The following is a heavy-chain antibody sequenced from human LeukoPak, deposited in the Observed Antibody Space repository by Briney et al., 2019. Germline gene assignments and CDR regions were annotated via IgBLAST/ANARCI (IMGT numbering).Heavy chain of an antibody. CDR1: GGSISSGSYY. V-gene: IGHV4-61*02. Sequence: SETLSLTCTVSGGSISSGSYYWSWIRQPAGKGLEWIGRIHTSGSTNYNPSLKSRVTISVDTSKNQFSLKLSSVTAADTAVYYCARERYSYGYPNWFDPWGQGTLVTVSS. CDR2: IHTSGST. D-gene: IGHD5-18*01. J-gene: IGHJ5*02. CDR3: ARERYSYGYPNWFDP.